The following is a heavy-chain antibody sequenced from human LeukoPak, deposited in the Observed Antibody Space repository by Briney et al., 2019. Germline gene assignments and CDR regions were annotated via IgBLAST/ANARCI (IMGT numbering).Heavy chain of an antibody. D-gene: IGHD3-22*01. CDR3: ARDLERYYYDSSGNFDY. Sequence: PGGSLRLSCAASGFTFSSYSMNWVRQAPGKGLEWVSSISSSSSSYIYYADSVKGRFTISRDNAKNSLYLQMNSLRAEDTAVYYCARDLERYYYDSSGNFDYWGQGTLVTVSS. V-gene: IGHV3-21*01. CDR2: ISSSSSSYI. J-gene: IGHJ4*02. CDR1: GFTFSSYS.